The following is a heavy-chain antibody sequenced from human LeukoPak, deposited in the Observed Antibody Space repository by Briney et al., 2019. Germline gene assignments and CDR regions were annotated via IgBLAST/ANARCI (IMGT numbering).Heavy chain of an antibody. J-gene: IGHJ4*02. V-gene: IGHV3-11*01. CDR2: ISSSGSTI. CDR3: AKEPRIALGGDY. D-gene: IGHD6-19*01. CDR1: GFTFSDYY. Sequence: GGSLRLSCAASGFTFSDYYMSWIRQAPGKGLEWVSYISSSGSTIYYADSVKGRFTISRDNSKNTLYLQMNSLRAEDTAVYYCAKEPRIALGGDYWGQGTLVTVSS.